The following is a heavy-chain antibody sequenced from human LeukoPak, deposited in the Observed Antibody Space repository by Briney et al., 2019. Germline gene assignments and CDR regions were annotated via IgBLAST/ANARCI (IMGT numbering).Heavy chain of an antibody. CDR2: ISYSGST. CDR1: GGSISNYY. D-gene: IGHD3-22*01. J-gene: IGHJ4*02. CDR3: ARGPPYYYDSSGYYPFDY. V-gene: IGHV4-59*01. Sequence: SETLSLTCTVSGGSISNYYWSWIRQPPGKGLEWIGYISYSGSTNYNPFLKSRVTISVDTSKNQFSLKLSSVTAADTAVYYCARGPPYYYDSSGYYPFDYWGQGTLVTVSS.